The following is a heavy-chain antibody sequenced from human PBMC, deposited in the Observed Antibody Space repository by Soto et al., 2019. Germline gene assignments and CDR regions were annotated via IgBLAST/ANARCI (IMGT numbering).Heavy chain of an antibody. Sequence: EVQLVESGGGLVQPGGSLRLSCVASGFSFSSHSMNWVRQAPGKGLEWISYISSSSSTIYYADSVKGRFTISRDNAKNSLNLQMNSLRAEDTAVYYCAAPTRSRDYWGQGTLVTVSS. CDR3: AAPTRSRDY. D-gene: IGHD2-15*01. J-gene: IGHJ4*02. CDR2: ISSSSSTI. CDR1: GFSFSSHS. V-gene: IGHV3-48*01.